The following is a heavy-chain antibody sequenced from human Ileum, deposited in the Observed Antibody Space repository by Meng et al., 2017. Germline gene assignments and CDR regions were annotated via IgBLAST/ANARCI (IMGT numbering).Heavy chain of an antibody. CDR2: IFQSGRT. V-gene: IGHV4-4*02. J-gene: IGHJ4*02. D-gene: IGHD3-22*01. CDR3: ATSNDRDVYYLGY. CDR1: GTW. Sequence: QVQLKECGPRLVKPSGTLALPCAVSGTWWSWVRQPPGKGLEWIGEIFQSGRTNYNPSLKSRVTISIDKSKSQISLQLSAVTAADTAVYSCATSNDRDVYYLGYWGQGTLVTVSS.